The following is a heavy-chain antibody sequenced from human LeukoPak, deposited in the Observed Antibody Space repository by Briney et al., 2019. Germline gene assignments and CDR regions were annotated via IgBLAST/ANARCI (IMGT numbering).Heavy chain of an antibody. CDR3: ARLGYCDSSSCYLHYHYYMDV. CDR2: IFYSGST. D-gene: IGHD2-2*01. Sequence: SETLSLTCTVSGGSISSSSYYWGWIRQPPGKGLEWTGSIFYSGSTYYNPSLKSRVTISVDTSKNQFSLKLSSVTASDTAVYYCARLGYCDSSSCYLHYHYYMDVWGKETTVTVSS. V-gene: IGHV4-39*01. J-gene: IGHJ6*03. CDR1: GGSISSSSYY.